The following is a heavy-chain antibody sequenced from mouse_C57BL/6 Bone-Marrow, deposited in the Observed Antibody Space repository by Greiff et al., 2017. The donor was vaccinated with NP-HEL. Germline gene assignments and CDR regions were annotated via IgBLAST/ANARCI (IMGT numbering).Heavy chain of an antibody. V-gene: IGHV1-7*01. J-gene: IGHJ3*01. Sequence: VQLQQSGAELAKPGASVKLSCKASGYTFTSYWMHWVKQRPGQGLEWIGYINPSSGYTKYNQKFKDKATLTADTSSSTAYMQLSSLTYEDSAVYYCARGPYYYGSSYGAYWGQGTLVTVSA. CDR3: ARGPYYYGSSYGAY. D-gene: IGHD1-1*01. CDR2: INPSSGYT. CDR1: GYTFTSYW.